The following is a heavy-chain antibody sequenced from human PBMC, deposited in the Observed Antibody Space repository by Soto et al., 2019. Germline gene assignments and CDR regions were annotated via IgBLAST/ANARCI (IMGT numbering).Heavy chain of an antibody. CDR2: IYWNDDK. CDR3: AGYSYGYYFDY. J-gene: IGHJ4*02. V-gene: IGHV2-5*01. CDR1: GFSLSTSGVG. Sequence: SGPTLVNPTQTLTLTCTFSGFSLSTSGVGVGWIRQPPGKALEWLALIYWNDDKRYSPSLKSRLTITKDTSKNQVVLTMTNMDPVGTATYYCAGYSYGYYFDYWGQGTLVTVSS. D-gene: IGHD5-18*01.